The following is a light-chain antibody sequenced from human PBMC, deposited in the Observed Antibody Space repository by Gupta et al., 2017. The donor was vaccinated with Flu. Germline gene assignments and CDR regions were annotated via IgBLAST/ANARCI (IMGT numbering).Light chain of an antibody. V-gene: IGKV3-15*01. CDR1: QSSVGSN. CDR2: HAS. CDR3: QQYNDWPRIT. Sequence: ATLSCRASQSSVGSNLAWYQHKPGRSPRLLIYHASTRATGIPARFSGSGSGTDFTLTISSLQSEDFGVYSCQQYNDWPRITFGQGTRLEI. J-gene: IGKJ5*01.